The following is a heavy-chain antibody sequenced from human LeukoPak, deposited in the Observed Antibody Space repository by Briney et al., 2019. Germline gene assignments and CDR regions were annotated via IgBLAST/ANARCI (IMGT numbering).Heavy chain of an antibody. Sequence: PGGSLRLSCAVSGFTFSNYWMSWVRQPPGRGLEWVANIKQDGSAKNSVDSVKGRFTISRDNAKNSLYLQMNSLRVEDTAVYYCARTYLYDRSDYYRPFDYWGQGTLVTVSS. D-gene: IGHD3-22*01. CDR2: IKQDGSAK. CDR3: ARTYLYDRSDYYRPFDY. CDR1: GFTFSNYW. V-gene: IGHV3-7*01. J-gene: IGHJ4*02.